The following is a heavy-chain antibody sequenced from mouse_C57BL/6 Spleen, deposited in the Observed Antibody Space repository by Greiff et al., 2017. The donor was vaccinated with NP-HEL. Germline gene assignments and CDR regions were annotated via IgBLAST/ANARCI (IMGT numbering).Heavy chain of an antibody. D-gene: IGHD2-4*01. J-gene: IGHJ4*01. CDR1: GYSITSGYY. V-gene: IGHV3-6*01. Sequence: EVQLQQSGPGLVKPSQSLSLTCSVTGYSITSGYYWNWIRQFPGNKLEWMGYISYDGSNNYNPSLKNRISITRDTSKNQFFLKLNSVTTEDTATYYCARADYDGYYYAMDYWGQGTSVTVSS. CDR2: ISYDGSN. CDR3: ARADYDGYYYAMDY.